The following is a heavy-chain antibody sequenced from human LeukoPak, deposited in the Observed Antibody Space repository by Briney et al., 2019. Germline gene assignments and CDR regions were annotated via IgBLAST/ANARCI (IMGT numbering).Heavy chain of an antibody. CDR2: IYYSGST. CDR3: ARDWYEAPPLGRSTVRDWFDP. CDR1: GGSISSSSYY. J-gene: IGHJ5*02. D-gene: IGHD4-17*01. Sequence: PSETLSLTCTVSGGSISSSSYYWGWIRQPPGKGLEWIGSIYYSGSTNYNPSLKSRVTISVDTSKNQFSLKLSSVTAADTAVYYCARDWYEAPPLGRSTVRDWFDPWGQGTLVTVSS. V-gene: IGHV4-39*07.